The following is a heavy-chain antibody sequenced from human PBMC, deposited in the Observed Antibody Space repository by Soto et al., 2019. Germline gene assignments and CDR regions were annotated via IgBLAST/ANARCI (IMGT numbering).Heavy chain of an antibody. Sequence: GGSLRLSCAASGFTFLLSSLLWVRQAPGKGLEWVSAISGSGGSTYYAASLKGRFPITSDTSKNPLYLQMNSLRAEDVDVYYCAREIGAGGGVGSFDLWGQGTMVPVSS. CDR2: ISGSGGST. CDR1: GFTFLLSS. J-gene: IGHJ3*01. V-gene: IGHV3-23*01. CDR3: AREIGAGGGVGSFDL. D-gene: IGHD3-3*01.